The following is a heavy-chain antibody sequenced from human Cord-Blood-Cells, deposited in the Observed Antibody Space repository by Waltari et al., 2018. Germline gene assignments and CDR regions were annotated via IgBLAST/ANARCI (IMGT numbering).Heavy chain of an antibody. Sequence: QVQLVESGGGGVQPGGSLRLSCAASGFPFRSYGMHWVRQAPGKGLEWVAFIRYDGSNKYYADSVKGRFTISRDNSKNTLYLQMNSLRAEDTAVYYCAKDINWGDAFDIWGQGTMVTVSS. D-gene: IGHD7-27*01. CDR3: AKDINWGDAFDI. J-gene: IGHJ3*02. CDR1: GFPFRSYG. V-gene: IGHV3-30*02. CDR2: IRYDGSNK.